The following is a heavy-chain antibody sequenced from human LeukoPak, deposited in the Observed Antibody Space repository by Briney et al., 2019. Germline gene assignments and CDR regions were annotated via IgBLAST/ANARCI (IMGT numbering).Heavy chain of an antibody. CDR1: GGSISSYY. V-gene: IGHV4-59*01. Sequence: SETLSLTCTVSGGSISSYYWSWIRQPPGKGLEWIGYIYYSGSTNCNPSLKSRVTISVDTSKNQFSLKLSSVTAADTAVYYCARVIVVVPAAGWDEEYYFDYWGQGTLVTVSS. D-gene: IGHD2-2*01. J-gene: IGHJ4*02. CDR2: IYYSGST. CDR3: ARVIVVVPAAGWDEEYYFDY.